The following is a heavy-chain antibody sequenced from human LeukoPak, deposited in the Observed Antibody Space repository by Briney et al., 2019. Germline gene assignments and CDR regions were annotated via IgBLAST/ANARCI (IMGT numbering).Heavy chain of an antibody. Sequence: GESLRISCKGSGYKFTNYWIVWVRQMPGKGLEWMGIIYPDDSNTRYSPSFQGQVTISVDKSFSTAHLQWNSLKASDTAMYYCALQPGYCSSASCSHFDFWGQGTLVTVSS. CDR1: GYKFTNYW. D-gene: IGHD2-2*01. V-gene: IGHV5-51*01. CDR2: IYPDDSNT. J-gene: IGHJ4*02. CDR3: ALQPGYCSSASCSHFDF.